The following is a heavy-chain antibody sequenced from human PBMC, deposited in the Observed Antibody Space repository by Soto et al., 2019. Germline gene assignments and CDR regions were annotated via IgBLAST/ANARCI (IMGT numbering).Heavy chain of an antibody. J-gene: IGHJ4*02. D-gene: IGHD6-13*01. CDR3: ARIYSSSWYLPCY. CDR2: INNSGST. CDR1: GGSFSGYY. V-gene: IGHV4-34*01. Sequence: QVQLQQWGAGLLKPSETLSLTCAVYGGSFSGYYWSWIRPPPGKGLAWIGEINNSGSTNYNPSLKSRVTLSVDTSKNQFSLKLSSVTAADTAVYYCARIYSSSWYLPCYWGQGTLVTVSS.